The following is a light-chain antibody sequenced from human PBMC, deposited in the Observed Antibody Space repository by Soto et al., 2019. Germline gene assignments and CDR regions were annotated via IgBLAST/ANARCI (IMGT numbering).Light chain of an antibody. CDR1: QSLVHSNGNTY. J-gene: IGKJ2*01. Sequence: DIVMTQTPLSSPVTLGQPASISCRSSQSLVHSNGNTYLSWLQQRPGQPPRLLIYEISNRFSGVPGTFSGSRAVTDLTLEISMVEAEDVVIYYCMQGTEGPYTFGQGTRLDI. V-gene: IGKV2-24*01. CDR2: EIS. CDR3: MQGTEGPYT.